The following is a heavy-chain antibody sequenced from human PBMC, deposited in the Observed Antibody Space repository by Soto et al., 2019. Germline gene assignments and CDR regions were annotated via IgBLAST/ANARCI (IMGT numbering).Heavy chain of an antibody. Sequence: EVQLVESGGGLVQPGGSLRLSCAASGFTFSSYSMNWVRQAPGKGLEWVSYISSSSSTIYYADSVKGRFTISRDNAKNSLYLQMTRLRAEDTAVYYCARAPNFYDYIWGNLYYCYYMDVWGKGTTVTVSS. J-gene: IGHJ6*03. CDR1: GFTFSSYS. CDR2: ISSSSSTI. V-gene: IGHV3-48*01. D-gene: IGHD3-16*01. CDR3: ARAPNFYDYIWGNLYYCYYMDV.